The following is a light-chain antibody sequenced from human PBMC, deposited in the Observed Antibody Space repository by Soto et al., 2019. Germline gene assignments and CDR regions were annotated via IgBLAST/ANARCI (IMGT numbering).Light chain of an antibody. CDR2: KAS. CDR3: QQYNSYSRT. CDR1: QSISSW. V-gene: IGKV1-5*03. J-gene: IGKJ4*01. Sequence: DIQMTQSPSTLSASVGDRVTITCRASQSISSWLAWYQQKQGKAPKLLIYKASSLESGVPSRFSGSGSGTEFTLTISSLQPDDFATYYCQQYNSYSRTFGGGTKVEIK.